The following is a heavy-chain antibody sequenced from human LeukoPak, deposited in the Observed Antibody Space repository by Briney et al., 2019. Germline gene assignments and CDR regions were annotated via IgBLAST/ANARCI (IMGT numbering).Heavy chain of an antibody. CDR3: ARDPPAGMVVMFGGDY. V-gene: IGHV1-18*01. J-gene: IGHJ4*02. D-gene: IGHD3-16*01. CDR2: ISAYNGNT. CDR1: GYTFTSYG. Sequence: ASVKVSCKASGYTFTSYGISWVRQAPGRGREWMGWISAYNGNTNYAQKLQGRVTMTTDTSTSTAYMELRSLRSDDTAVYYCARDPPAGMVVMFGGDYWGQGTLVTVSS.